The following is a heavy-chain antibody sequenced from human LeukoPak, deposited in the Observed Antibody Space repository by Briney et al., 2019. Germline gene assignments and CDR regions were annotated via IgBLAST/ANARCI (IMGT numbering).Heavy chain of an antibody. CDR1: GGSFSGYY. D-gene: IGHD2-2*02. V-gene: IGHV4-34*01. Sequence: SETLSLTCAVYGGSFSGYYWSWIRQPPGKGLEWIGEINHSGSTNYNPSLKSRVTISVDTSKKQFSLKLSSVTAADTAVYYCARGRPQRVAPAAIADYWGQGTLVTVSS. J-gene: IGHJ4*02. CDR3: ARGRPQRVAPAAIADY. CDR2: INHSGST.